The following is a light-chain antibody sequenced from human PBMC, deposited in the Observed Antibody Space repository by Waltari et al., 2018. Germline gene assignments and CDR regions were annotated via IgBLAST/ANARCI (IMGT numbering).Light chain of an antibody. CDR1: QSISNY. CDR2: KAS. Sequence: DIQMIQSPSTLSASVGDTITISCRASQSISNYLAWYQQKPGKAPKLLIYKASSSGSGVPSRCSGSGSGTEFTLTISSLQPADFATYYCQQYNTCSSFGQGTKLEIK. J-gene: IGKJ2*03. V-gene: IGKV1-5*03. CDR3: QQYNTCSS.